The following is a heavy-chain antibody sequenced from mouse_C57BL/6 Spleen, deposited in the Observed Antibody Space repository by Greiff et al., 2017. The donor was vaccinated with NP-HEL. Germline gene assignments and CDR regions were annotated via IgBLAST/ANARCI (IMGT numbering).Heavy chain of an antibody. J-gene: IGHJ2*01. CDR3: ARLGLEYYFDY. Sequence: QVQLQQSGAELVKPGASVKLSCKASGYTFTSYWMHWVKQRPGQGLEWIGMIHPNSGSTNYNEKFKSKATLTVDKSSSTAYMQLSSLTSEDSAVYYCARLGLEYYFDYWGQGTTLTVSS. D-gene: IGHD4-1*01. V-gene: IGHV1-64*01. CDR2: IHPNSGST. CDR1: GYTFTSYW.